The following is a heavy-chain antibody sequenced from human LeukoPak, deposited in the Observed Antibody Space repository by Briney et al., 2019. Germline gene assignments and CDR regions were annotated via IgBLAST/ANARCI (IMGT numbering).Heavy chain of an antibody. J-gene: IGHJ4*02. D-gene: IGHD4-17*01. CDR3: ARDRSYGHFDY. V-gene: IGHV4-59*01. CDR2: IYYSGST. CDR1: GGSISNYY. Sequence: SETLSLTCTVSGGSISNYYWSWIRQPPGKGLEWIGFIYYSGSTNYNPSLKSRVTISLDTSKNQFSLKLSSVTAADTAVYYCARDRSYGHFDYWGQGTLVTVSS.